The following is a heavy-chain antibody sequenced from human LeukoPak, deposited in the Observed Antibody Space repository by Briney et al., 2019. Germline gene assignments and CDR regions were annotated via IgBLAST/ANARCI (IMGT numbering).Heavy chain of an antibody. D-gene: IGHD6-13*01. J-gene: IGHJ3*02. V-gene: IGHV3-30*02. CDR1: GFTFSSYG. CDR3: ARADSRAGAFDI. Sequence: GGSLRLSCAASGFTFSSYGMHWVRQAPGEGLEWVAFIRYDGSNKYYADSVKGRFTISRDNAKNSLYLQMNSLRAEDTAVYYCARADSRAGAFDIWGQGTMVTVSS. CDR2: IRYDGSNK.